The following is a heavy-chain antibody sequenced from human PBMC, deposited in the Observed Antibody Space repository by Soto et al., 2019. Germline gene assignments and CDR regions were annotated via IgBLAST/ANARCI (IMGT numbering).Heavy chain of an antibody. CDR2: IGSSGRTI. Sequence: QVQLVESGGGLDKPGESLRLSCAASGFNFSDYYMTWIRQAPGKGLEWVSSIGSSGRTIYYADSVKGRFTISRDNAKKSVILQMSSLSVEDTAVYYCASGGSLAPEYWGQGTLVTVSS. CDR1: GFNFSDYY. V-gene: IGHV3-11*01. D-gene: IGHD3-16*01. CDR3: ASGGSLAPEY. J-gene: IGHJ4*02.